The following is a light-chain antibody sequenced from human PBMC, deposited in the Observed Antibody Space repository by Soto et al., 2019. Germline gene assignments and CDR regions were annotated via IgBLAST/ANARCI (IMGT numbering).Light chain of an antibody. Sequence: EIVWTQSPGTLSLSPGERATLSCRSSQSIISSYFAWYQQKPGQTPRLLIYGASRRATGIPDRFSGSGSGTDFTLTISRLEPEDFATYYCLQYWDYSWTFGQGTKVDI. CDR1: QSIISSY. V-gene: IGKV3-20*01. CDR2: GAS. CDR3: LQYWDYSWT. J-gene: IGKJ1*01.